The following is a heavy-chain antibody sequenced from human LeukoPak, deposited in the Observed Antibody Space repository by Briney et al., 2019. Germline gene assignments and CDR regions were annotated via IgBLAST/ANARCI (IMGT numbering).Heavy chain of an antibody. D-gene: IGHD1-1*01. Sequence: PGGSLRLSCAASGFTFSTYWMNWVRQAPGKGLEWVANIKQDGSEKYYADSVKGRFTISRDNSKNTLYLQMNSLRAEDTAVYYCAKSTEMATTYDAFDIWGQGTMVTVSS. CDR2: IKQDGSEK. CDR1: GFTFSTYW. V-gene: IGHV3-7*01. CDR3: AKSTEMATTYDAFDI. J-gene: IGHJ3*02.